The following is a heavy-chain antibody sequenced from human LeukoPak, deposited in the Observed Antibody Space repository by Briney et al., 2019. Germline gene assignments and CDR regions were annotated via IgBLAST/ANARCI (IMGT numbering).Heavy chain of an antibody. CDR2: INGDGTEK. J-gene: IGHJ4*02. V-gene: IGHV3-7*03. D-gene: IGHD1-1*01. CDR3: ARFNWLRLDY. Sequence: GGSLRLSCAASGFTFTTYYMTWVRQAPGKGLEWVAHINGDGTEKYSLDSVKGRFTISRDNAKNSLYLQINNLRAEDTALYYCARFNWLRLDYWGQGTLVTVSS. CDR1: GFTFTTYY.